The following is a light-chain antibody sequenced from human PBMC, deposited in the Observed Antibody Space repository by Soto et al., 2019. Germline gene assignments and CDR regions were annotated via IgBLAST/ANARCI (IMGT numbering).Light chain of an antibody. CDR3: QQTYTNPQT. Sequence: DIQMTQSPSSLSASVGDRVTITCRASQTSATYINWYQQKSGSAPRLLIYEASGLQSGVPSRFSGSGSGTHFVLTISNFQPEDSATYICQQTYTNPQTFGQGTKVDIK. CDR1: QTSATY. J-gene: IGKJ1*01. V-gene: IGKV1-39*01. CDR2: EAS.